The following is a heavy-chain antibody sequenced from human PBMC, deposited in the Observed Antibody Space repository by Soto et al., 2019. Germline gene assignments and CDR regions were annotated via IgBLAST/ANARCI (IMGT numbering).Heavy chain of an antibody. J-gene: IGHJ4*02. CDR1: GFTFDDYA. CDR3: AKDQNSSPGSYFDY. D-gene: IGHD6-13*01. Sequence: EVQLVESGGGLVQPGRSLRLSCAASGFTFDDYAMHWVRQAPGKGLEWVSGISWNSGSIGYANSVKGRFTICRDNAKNYLYLKMNSLRAEDTALYYCAKDQNSSPGSYFDYWGQGTLVTVSS. CDR2: ISWNSGSI. V-gene: IGHV3-9*01.